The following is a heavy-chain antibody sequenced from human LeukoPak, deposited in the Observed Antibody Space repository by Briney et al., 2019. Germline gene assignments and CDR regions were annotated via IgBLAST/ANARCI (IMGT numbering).Heavy chain of an antibody. CDR2: IYYSGST. CDR3: ARYAYGGYYFDH. V-gene: IGHV4-59*01. Sequence: PSETLSLTCTVSGDSISGYYWAWIRQPPGKGLEWIAYIYYSGSTNYNPSLKSRVTISVDTSKNQFSLTLTSVTAADTAVYYCARYAYGGYYFDHWGQGTLVTVSS. D-gene: IGHD3-16*01. J-gene: IGHJ4*02. CDR1: GDSISGYY.